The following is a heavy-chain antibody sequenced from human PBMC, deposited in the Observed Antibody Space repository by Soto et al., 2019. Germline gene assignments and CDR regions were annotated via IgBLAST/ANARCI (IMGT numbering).Heavy chain of an antibody. CDR3: SRDKSSSWYVYYYYYGMDV. CDR1: GGTFSSYA. J-gene: IGHJ6*02. Sequence: GASVKVSCKASGGTFSSYAISWVRQAPGQGLEWMGGIIPIFGTANYAQKFQGRVTITADESTSTAYMELSSLRSEDTAVYYCSRDKSSSWYVYYYYYGMDVWGQGTTVTVSS. CDR2: IIPIFGTA. D-gene: IGHD6-13*01. V-gene: IGHV1-69*13.